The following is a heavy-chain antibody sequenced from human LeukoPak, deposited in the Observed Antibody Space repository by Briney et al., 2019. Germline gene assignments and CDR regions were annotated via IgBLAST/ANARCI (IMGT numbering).Heavy chain of an antibody. Sequence: PSETLSLTCTVSGGSISSYYWSWIRQPPGKGLGWIGYIYYSGSTNYKSSLKSRVTISVDTSKNQFSLKLSSVTAADTAVYYCARTTEGGYSYGYFYYYYYMDVWGKGTTVTISS. D-gene: IGHD5-18*01. V-gene: IGHV4-59*01. CDR1: GGSISSYY. CDR2: IYYSGST. CDR3: ARTTEGGYSYGYFYYYYYMDV. J-gene: IGHJ6*03.